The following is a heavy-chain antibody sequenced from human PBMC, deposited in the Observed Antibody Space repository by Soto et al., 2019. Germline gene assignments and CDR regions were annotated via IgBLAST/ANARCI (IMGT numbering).Heavy chain of an antibody. CDR3: ARVRNYEAFDI. CDR2: IYAGGST. Sequence: HPGGSLRLSCAASGFIVSANYMSWVRQSPGKGLEWVSVIYAGGSTYYVESVKGRFIISRDDSDNTVYLQMNSLRGEDTAVYYCARVRNYEAFDIWGQGTMVTVSS. J-gene: IGHJ3*02. D-gene: IGHD1-7*01. V-gene: IGHV3-53*01. CDR1: GFIVSANY.